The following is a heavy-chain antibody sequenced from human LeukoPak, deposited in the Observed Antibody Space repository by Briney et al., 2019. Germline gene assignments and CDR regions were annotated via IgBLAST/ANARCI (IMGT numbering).Heavy chain of an antibody. CDR1: GFTFSSYS. Sequence: GGSLRLSCAASGFTFSSYSMNWVRQAPGKGLEWVSSISSSSSYIYYADSVKGRFTISRDNAKNSLYLQMNSLRAEDTAVYYCARERGGITMVRGVTDYWGQGTLVTVSS. CDR2: ISSSSSYI. D-gene: IGHD3-10*01. V-gene: IGHV3-21*01. J-gene: IGHJ4*02. CDR3: ARERGGITMVRGVTDY.